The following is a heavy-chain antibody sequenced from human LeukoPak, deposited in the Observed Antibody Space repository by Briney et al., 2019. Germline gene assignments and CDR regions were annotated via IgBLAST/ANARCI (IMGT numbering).Heavy chain of an antibody. CDR2: INSDGSTT. V-gene: IGHV3-74*01. J-gene: IGHJ3*02. D-gene: IGHD1-26*01. CDR1: GFTSSAYW. CDR3: ARYGRYRAFDI. Sequence: PGGSLRLSCAASGFTSSAYWMHWVRQAPGKGLVWVSRINSDGSTTNYADSVKGRFTISRDNAKNTLYPQMNSLRAEDTAVYFCARYGRYRAFDIWGQGTMVTVSS.